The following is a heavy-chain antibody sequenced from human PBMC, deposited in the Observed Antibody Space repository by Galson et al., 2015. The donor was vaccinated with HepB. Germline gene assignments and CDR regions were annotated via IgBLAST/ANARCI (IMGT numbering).Heavy chain of an antibody. Sequence: SVKVSCKASGYTFTSYDINWVRQAPGQGLEWMGWVNPNSGNTQYVQKFQGRVTMTRNIAISTAYMELSSLRSEDAAVYYCARRRRDSGWGTAFDYWGQGTLVPVSS. CDR2: VNPNSGNT. CDR1: GYTFTSYD. J-gene: IGHJ4*02. V-gene: IGHV1-8*01. D-gene: IGHD6-19*01. CDR3: ARRRRDSGWGTAFDY.